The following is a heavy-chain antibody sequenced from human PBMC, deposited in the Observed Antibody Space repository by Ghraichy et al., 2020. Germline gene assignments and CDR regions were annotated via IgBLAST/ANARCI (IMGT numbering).Heavy chain of an antibody. CDR1: GLTFNPYY. J-gene: IGHJ4*02. Sequence: LSLTCASSGLTFNPYYLTLVRQAPGKGLEWVANIKQDGSERYYVDSVKGRFTISRDNAKDSVYLQMSSLRAEDTAVYFCGRGGYIYGSNPVDYWGQGTHVTVCS. V-gene: IGHV3-7*04. CDR2: IKQDGSER. D-gene: IGHD5-18*01. CDR3: GRGGYIYGSNPVDY.